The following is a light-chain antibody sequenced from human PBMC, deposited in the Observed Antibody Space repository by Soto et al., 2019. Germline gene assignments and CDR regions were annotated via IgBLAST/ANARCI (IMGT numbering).Light chain of an antibody. CDR2: AAS. CDR3: QQLNSYPLT. V-gene: IGKV1-9*01. CDR1: QGISSY. Sequence: IQLTRSPSSLSSSLVDRVTITCRASQGISSYLAWYQQKPGKAPKLLIYAASTLQSGVPSRFSGSGSGTDFTLTISSLQPEDFATYYCQQLNSYPLTFGGGTKVDIK. J-gene: IGKJ4*01.